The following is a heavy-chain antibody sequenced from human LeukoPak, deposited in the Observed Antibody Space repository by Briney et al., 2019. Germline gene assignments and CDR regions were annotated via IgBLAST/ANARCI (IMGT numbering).Heavy chain of an antibody. V-gene: IGHV3-30-3*01. Sequence: GRSLRLSCAASGFTFSSYAMHWVRQAPGKGLEWVAVISYDGSNKYYADSVKGRFTISRDNSKNTLYLQMNSLRAEDTAVYYCARAAGGYQWLAHYFDYWGQGTLVTVSS. CDR3: ARAAGGYQWLAHYFDY. D-gene: IGHD6-19*01. J-gene: IGHJ4*02. CDR2: ISYDGSNK. CDR1: GFTFSSYA.